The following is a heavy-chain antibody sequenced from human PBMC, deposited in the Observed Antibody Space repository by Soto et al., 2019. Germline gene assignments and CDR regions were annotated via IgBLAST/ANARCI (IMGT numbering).Heavy chain of an antibody. D-gene: IGHD2-15*01. J-gene: IGHJ3*02. CDR1: GFTFSSYS. V-gene: IGHV3-48*02. Sequence: GGSLRLSCAASGFTFSSYSMNWVRQAPGKGLEWVSYISSSSSTIYYADSVKGRFTISRDNAKNSLYLQMNSLRDEDTAVYYCARDPIVVVVAATLPNAFDIWGQGTMVTVSS. CDR2: ISSSSSTI. CDR3: ARDPIVVVVAATLPNAFDI.